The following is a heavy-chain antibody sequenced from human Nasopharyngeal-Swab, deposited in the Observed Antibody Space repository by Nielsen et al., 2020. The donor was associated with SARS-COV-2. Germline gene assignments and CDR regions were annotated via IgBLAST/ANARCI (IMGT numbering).Heavy chain of an antibody. D-gene: IGHD1-26*01. V-gene: IGHV3-48*02. CDR2: ISSSSTI. Sequence: GGSLRLSCAASGFTFSSYSMNWVRQAPGKGLEWVSYISSSSTIYYADSVKGRFTISRDNAKNSLYLQMNSLRDEDTAVYYCARSYSGSSASFDYWGQGTLVTVSS. J-gene: IGHJ4*02. CDR1: GFTFSSYS. CDR3: ARSYSGSSASFDY.